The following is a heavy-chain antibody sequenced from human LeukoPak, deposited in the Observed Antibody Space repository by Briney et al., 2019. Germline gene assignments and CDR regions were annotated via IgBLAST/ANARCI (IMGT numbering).Heavy chain of an antibody. Sequence: ASVKVSCKASGYTFTSYDINWVRQATGQGLEWMGWMNPNSGNTGYAQKFQGRVTITRNTSISTACMELSSLRSEDTAVYYCARALDSSSWYYYYMDVWGKGTTVTVSS. CDR2: MNPNSGNT. CDR1: GYTFTSYD. V-gene: IGHV1-8*03. CDR3: ARALDSSSWYYYYMDV. D-gene: IGHD6-13*01. J-gene: IGHJ6*03.